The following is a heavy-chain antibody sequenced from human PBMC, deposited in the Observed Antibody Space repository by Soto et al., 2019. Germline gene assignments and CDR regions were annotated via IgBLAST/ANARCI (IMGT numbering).Heavy chain of an antibody. CDR1: GGSFSGYY. CDR3: ARWPQLEPRFDY. Sequence: SETLSLTCAVYGGSFSGYYWSWIRQPPGKGLEWIGEINHSGSTNYNPSLKSRVTISVDTSKNQFSLKLSSVTAADTAVYYCARWPQLEPRFDYWGQGTLVTVSS. V-gene: IGHV4-34*01. D-gene: IGHD1-1*01. CDR2: INHSGST. J-gene: IGHJ4*02.